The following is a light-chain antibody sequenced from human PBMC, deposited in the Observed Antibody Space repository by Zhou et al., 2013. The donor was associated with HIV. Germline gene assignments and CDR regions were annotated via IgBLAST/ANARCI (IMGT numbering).Light chain of an antibody. CDR3: QQYNKLCT. V-gene: IGKV1-5*03. J-gene: IGKJ2*02. CDR1: QSISTW. CDR2: KAS. Sequence: DIQMTQSPSTLSASVGDRVTITCRASQSISTWLAWYQQKPGKAPKLLIYKASTLESGVPSRFSGSGSGTEFTLTISSLQPDDFATYYCQQYNKLCTFGQGTKLEIK.